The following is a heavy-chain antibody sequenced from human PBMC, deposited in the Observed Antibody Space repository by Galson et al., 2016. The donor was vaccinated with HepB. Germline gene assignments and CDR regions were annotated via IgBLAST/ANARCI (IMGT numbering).Heavy chain of an antibody. D-gene: IGHD6-19*01. Sequence: SLRLSCAASGYRFSGQAMHWVRQAPGKGLEWVAVISYDGTYQLYADSVRGRFTISRDNFNNTLYLQMNSLRTEDTAVCYCARELSLVPGKGGHFDLWGQGTLVTVSS. V-gene: IGHV3-30*04. CDR1: GYRFSGQA. CDR3: ARELSLVPGKGGHFDL. J-gene: IGHJ5*02. CDR2: ISYDGTYQ.